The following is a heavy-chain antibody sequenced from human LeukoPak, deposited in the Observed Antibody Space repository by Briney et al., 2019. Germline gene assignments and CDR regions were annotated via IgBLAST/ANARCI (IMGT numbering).Heavy chain of an antibody. CDR3: AKVMRSWYFDY. Sequence: PGGSLRLSCAASGFTFSSYGMSWVRHAPGKGLEWVSAITGSGGSTNYADSVKGRFTISRDNSKNTLYLQMNSLRAEDTAVYYCAKVMRSWYFDYWGQGTLVTVSS. CDR2: ITGSGGST. V-gene: IGHV3-23*01. J-gene: IGHJ4*02. D-gene: IGHD3-10*01. CDR1: GFTFSSYG.